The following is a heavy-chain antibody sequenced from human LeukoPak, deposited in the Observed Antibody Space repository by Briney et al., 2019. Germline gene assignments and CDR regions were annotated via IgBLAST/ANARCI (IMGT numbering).Heavy chain of an antibody. CDR1: GGSISTYY. D-gene: IGHD6-13*01. Sequence: SETLSLTCTVSGGSISTYYWSWIRQPPGKGLEWIAYISYSGRTTYNPSLKSRVTISVDTSKNQFSLKLTSVTAADTAVYYCARRIAAADSFDYWGQGTLVTVSS. V-gene: IGHV4-59*08. J-gene: IGHJ4*02. CDR2: ISYSGRT. CDR3: ARRIAAADSFDY.